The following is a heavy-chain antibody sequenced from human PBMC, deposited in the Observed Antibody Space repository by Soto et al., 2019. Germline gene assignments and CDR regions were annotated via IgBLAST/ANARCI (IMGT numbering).Heavy chain of an antibody. CDR3: AGQWAAGYGAFDP. J-gene: IGHJ5*02. CDR2: IHDGGTT. CDR1: GGSINSNRW. D-gene: IGHD3-9*01. V-gene: IGHV4-4*02. Sequence: QVKLQESCPGLVKPSATLSLTCAVSGGSINSNRWWTWVRQAPGKGLEWIGEIHDGGTTNYNVSLKSRVTLSIDESKNQFSLDMKSVSAADTAVYYCAGQWAAGYGAFDPWGKGILVTVSS.